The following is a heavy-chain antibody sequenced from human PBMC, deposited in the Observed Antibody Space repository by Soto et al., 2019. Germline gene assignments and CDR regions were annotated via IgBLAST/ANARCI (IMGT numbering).Heavy chain of an antibody. D-gene: IGHD4-17*01. Sequence: PGGSLRLSCAASGFTFDDYGMSWVRQAPGKGLEWVSGINWNGGSTGYADSVKGRFTISRDNAKNSLYLQMSSLRAEDTALYYCARDPKHDYGDSGTHDYWGQGTLVTVSS. J-gene: IGHJ4*02. CDR2: INWNGGST. V-gene: IGHV3-20*04. CDR3: ARDPKHDYGDSGTHDY. CDR1: GFTFDDYG.